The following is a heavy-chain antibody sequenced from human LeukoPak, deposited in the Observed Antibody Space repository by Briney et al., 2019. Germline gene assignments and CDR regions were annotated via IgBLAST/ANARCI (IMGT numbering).Heavy chain of an antibody. V-gene: IGHV4-39*02. D-gene: IGHD3-10*01. J-gene: IGHJ4*02. Sequence: PSETLSLTCTVSGGSISSSSYYWGWIRQPPGKGLEWIGSIYYSGSTYYNPSLKSRVTISVDTSKNQFSLKLSSVTAADTAVYYCAREDMAYGSGTFDYWGQGTLVTVSS. CDR3: AREDMAYGSGTFDY. CDR1: GGSISSSSYY. CDR2: IYYSGST.